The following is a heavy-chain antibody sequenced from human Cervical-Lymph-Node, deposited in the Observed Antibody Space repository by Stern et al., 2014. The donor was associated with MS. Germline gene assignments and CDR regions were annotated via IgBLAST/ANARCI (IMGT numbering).Heavy chain of an antibody. V-gene: IGHV4-61*02. CDR1: GGSISSSGYY. CDR2: IHDSGST. J-gene: IGHJ5*02. CDR3: ATTRWDLFTWNWFDP. D-gene: IGHD1-26*01. Sequence: VQLVESGPGLVKPSQTLSLTCTVSGGSISSSGYYWSWIRQPADKGLEWIGRIHDSGSTYYNPSLKSRVPISMDKAKNQFSLKLPSVTAADTAVYYCATTRWDLFTWNWFDPWGQGTLVTVSS.